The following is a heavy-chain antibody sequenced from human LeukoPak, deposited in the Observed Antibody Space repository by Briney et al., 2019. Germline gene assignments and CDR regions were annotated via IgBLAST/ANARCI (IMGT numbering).Heavy chain of an antibody. CDR3: AKDAVLNYYDSSGSYMDV. Sequence: GGSLRLSCAASGFTFSSYGMHWVRQAPGKGLEWVAFIRYDGSNKYYADSVKGRFTISRDNSKNTLYLQMNSLRAEDTAVYYCAKDAVLNYYDSSGSYMDVWGKGTTVTVSS. V-gene: IGHV3-30*02. D-gene: IGHD3-22*01. CDR2: IRYDGSNK. CDR1: GFTFSSYG. J-gene: IGHJ6*03.